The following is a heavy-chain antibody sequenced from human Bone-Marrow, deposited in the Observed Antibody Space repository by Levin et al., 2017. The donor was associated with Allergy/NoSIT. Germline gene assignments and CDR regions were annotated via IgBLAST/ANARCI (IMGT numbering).Heavy chain of an antibody. Sequence: GGSLRLSCAASGFTFSSYAMHWVRQAPGKGLEWVAVISYDGSNKYYADSVKGRFTISRDNSKNTLYLQMNSLRAEDTAVYYCASVIAVAGTFDYWGQGTLVTVSS. CDR1: GFTFSSYA. D-gene: IGHD6-19*01. CDR2: ISYDGSNK. CDR3: ASVIAVAGTFDY. J-gene: IGHJ4*02. V-gene: IGHV3-30-3*01.